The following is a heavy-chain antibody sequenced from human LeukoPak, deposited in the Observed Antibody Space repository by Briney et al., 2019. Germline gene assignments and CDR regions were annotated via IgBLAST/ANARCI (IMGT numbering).Heavy chain of an antibody. CDR3: ARATYSSGWGTSDY. CDR2: IYYSGST. D-gene: IGHD6-19*01. Sequence: KPSETLSLTCTVSGRSISSYYWSWIRQPPGKGLEWIGYIYYSGSTNYNPSLQSRVTISVDTSKNQFSLKLSSVTAADTAVYYCARATYSSGWGTSDYWGQGTLVTVSS. V-gene: IGHV4-59*01. CDR1: GRSISSYY. J-gene: IGHJ4*02.